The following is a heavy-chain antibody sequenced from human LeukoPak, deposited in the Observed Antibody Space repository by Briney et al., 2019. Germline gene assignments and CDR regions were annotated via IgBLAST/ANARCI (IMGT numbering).Heavy chain of an antibody. V-gene: IGHV1-18*01. J-gene: IGHJ4*02. D-gene: IGHD5-18*01. Sequence: ASVKVSCKASGYTFTSYGISWVRQAPGRGLEWMGWISAYNGNTNYAQKLQGRVTMTTDTSTSTAYMELRSLRSDDTAAYYCARGDTAFSPYYFDYWGQGTLVTVSS. CDR3: ARGDTAFSPYYFDY. CDR2: ISAYNGNT. CDR1: GYTFTSYG.